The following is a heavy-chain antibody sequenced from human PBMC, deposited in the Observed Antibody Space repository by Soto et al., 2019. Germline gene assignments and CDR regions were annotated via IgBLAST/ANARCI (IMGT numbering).Heavy chain of an antibody. CDR2: IIPIFGTA. V-gene: IGHV1-69*01. CDR1: GGTFSSYA. J-gene: IGHJ2*01. Sequence: QVQLVQSGAEVKKPGSSVKVSCQASGGTFSSYAISWVRQAPGQGLEWMGGIIPIFGTATYAQKFQGRVTITAEESTSTDYMELSSLRSEDTAVYYCARDLGEGRTVTTGYFDLWGRGTLVTVSS. CDR3: ARDLGEGRTVTTGYFDL. D-gene: IGHD4-17*01.